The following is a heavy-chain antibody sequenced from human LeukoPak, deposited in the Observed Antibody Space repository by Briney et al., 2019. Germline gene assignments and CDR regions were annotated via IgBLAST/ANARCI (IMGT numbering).Heavy chain of an antibody. J-gene: IGHJ6*02. CDR3: ARDHWGIVENGYDYFYHDMDV. Sequence: VASVKVSCKASGGSFSTSGFSWVRQAPGQGLEWMGGVIPIYGTPSYAQKFQGRVTITTDESTSTAYMELSSLRSEDTAVYYCARDHWGIVENGYDYFYHDMDVWGQGTTVTVSS. CDR2: VIPIYGTP. D-gene: IGHD7-27*01. CDR1: GGSFSTSG. V-gene: IGHV1-69*05.